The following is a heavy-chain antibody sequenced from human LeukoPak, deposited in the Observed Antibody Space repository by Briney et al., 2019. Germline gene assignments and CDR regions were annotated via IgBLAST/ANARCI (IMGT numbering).Heavy chain of an antibody. CDR1: RFTVSANY. V-gene: IGHV3-66*01. CDR2: IYSGGRT. J-gene: IGHJ4*02. Sequence: GGSLRLSCTASRFTVSANYMSWVRQAPGKGLEWVSGIYSGGRTDYADSVKGRFTISRDSSKNTLCLQMNSLRAEDTAVYFCAKNREYYSSWYGDYWGQGTLVTVSS. CDR3: AKNREYYSSWYGDY. D-gene: IGHD6-13*01.